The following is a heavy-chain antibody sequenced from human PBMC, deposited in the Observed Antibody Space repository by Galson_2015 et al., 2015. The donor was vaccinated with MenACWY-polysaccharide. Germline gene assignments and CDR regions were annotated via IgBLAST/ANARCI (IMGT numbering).Heavy chain of an antibody. CDR2: IYPSGAT. V-gene: IGHV3-53*01. CDR3: ARESNWAYDS. D-gene: IGHD3-16*01. J-gene: IGHJ4*02. Sequence: SLRLSCAVPGFRVSESFLSWVRQVPGRGLDYVSDIYPSGATYYRDSVRGRFTMSRDAFQNSLYLQMNNLRVEDTAIYFCARESNWAYDSWGTGTLVTVSS. CDR1: GFRVSESF.